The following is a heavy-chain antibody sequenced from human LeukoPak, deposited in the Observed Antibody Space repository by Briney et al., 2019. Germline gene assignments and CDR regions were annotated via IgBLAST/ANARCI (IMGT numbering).Heavy chain of an antibody. V-gene: IGHV1-69*04. Sequence: SVKVSCKASGGTFSSYAINWVRQAPGQGLEWMGRIIPILGIANYAQKFQGRVTITADKSTSTAYMELSSLRSEDTAVYYCAQREYCSSTSSSRFDPWGQGTLVTVSS. J-gene: IGHJ5*02. CDR1: GGTFSSYA. CDR2: IIPILGIA. D-gene: IGHD2-2*01. CDR3: AQREYCSSTSSSRFDP.